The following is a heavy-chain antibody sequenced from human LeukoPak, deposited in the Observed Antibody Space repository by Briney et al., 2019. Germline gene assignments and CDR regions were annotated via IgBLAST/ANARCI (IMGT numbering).Heavy chain of an antibody. CDR3: AKRHHYDYVWGSYRFAYDPAFDY. V-gene: IGHV3-23*01. Sequence: GGSLRLSCAASEFTFSSYVMAWVRQAPGKGLEWVSTITPGGGTYYADSVKGRFTISRDNSKNTLYLQMNSLRAEDTAVYYCAKRHHYDYVWGSYRFAYDPAFDYWGQGTLVTVSS. J-gene: IGHJ4*02. CDR2: ITPGGGT. CDR1: EFTFSSYV. D-gene: IGHD3-16*02.